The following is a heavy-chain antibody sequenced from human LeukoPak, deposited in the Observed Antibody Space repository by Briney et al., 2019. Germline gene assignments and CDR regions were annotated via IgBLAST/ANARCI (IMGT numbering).Heavy chain of an antibody. V-gene: IGHV4-4*07. D-gene: IGHD6-13*01. CDR2: IYTSGTT. J-gene: IGHJ4*02. Sequence: PLETLSLTCTVSGGSISNYYWSWIRQPAGKGLEWIGRIYTSGTTHYNPSLKSRVTMSVDTSKNQFSLNLSSVTAADTAVYYCARFSSIAAAFDYWGLGTLVTVSS. CDR3: ARFSSIAAAFDY. CDR1: GGSISNYY.